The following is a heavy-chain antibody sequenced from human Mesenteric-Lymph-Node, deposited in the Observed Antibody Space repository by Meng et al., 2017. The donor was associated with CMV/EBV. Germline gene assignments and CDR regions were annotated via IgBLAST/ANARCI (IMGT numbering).Heavy chain of an antibody. CDR3: ARVLMVVGCTSCFTLPFDY. D-gene: IGHD2-2*02. CDR1: GYTFIGYY. V-gene: IGHV1-2*02. Sequence: ASVKVSCKASGYTFIGYYMHWVRQAPGQGLEWMGWINPYSGDTNYAQKFQGRVTMTRDTSISTVYIELSRLRSDDTAVYYCARVLMVVGCTSCFTLPFDYWGQGTLVTVSS. J-gene: IGHJ4*02. CDR2: INPYSGDT.